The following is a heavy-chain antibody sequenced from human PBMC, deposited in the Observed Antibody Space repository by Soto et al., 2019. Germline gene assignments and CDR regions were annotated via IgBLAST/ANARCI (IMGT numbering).Heavy chain of an antibody. CDR3: ASDLTDCGGGTCRD. J-gene: IGHJ4*02. CDR1: GYTFTSYP. V-gene: IGHV1-46*01. CDR2: INPSGGST. D-gene: IGHD2-15*01. Sequence: QVQLVQSGAEVKKPGASVKVSCKASGYTFTSYPMHWVRQAPGHGLEWMGIINPSGGSTYHAQRFQGRLTLTWDTSTRTVYMELSSLRSEDTAVYYCASDLTDCGGGTCRDWGQGTLVTVSS.